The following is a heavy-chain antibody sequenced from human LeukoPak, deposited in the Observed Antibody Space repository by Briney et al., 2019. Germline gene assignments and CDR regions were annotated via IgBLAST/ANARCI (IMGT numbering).Heavy chain of an antibody. D-gene: IGHD4-23*01. CDR3: ARVYRTVVTPWDY. CDR1: GLAFKTFD. Sequence: PGGSLRLSCAASGLAFKTFDMNWVRQAPGKGLEWVSYISSSSSTIYYADSVKGRFTISRDNAKNSLYLQMNSLRDEDTAVYYCARVYRTVVTPWDYWGQGTLVTVSS. V-gene: IGHV3-48*02. CDR2: ISSSSSTI. J-gene: IGHJ4*02.